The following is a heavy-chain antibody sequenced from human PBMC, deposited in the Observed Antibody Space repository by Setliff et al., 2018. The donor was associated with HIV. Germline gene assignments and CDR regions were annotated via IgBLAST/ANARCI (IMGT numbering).Heavy chain of an antibody. D-gene: IGHD6-19*01. CDR2: ISAYNGNT. V-gene: IGHV1-18*01. CDR1: GYTFTSYG. CDR3: ARLGSGWSDSYYYAMDI. Sequence: GASVKVSCKASGYTFTSYGMSWVRQAPGQGLEWMGWISAYNGNTHYAQKLQDRVTMTIDTAMSRAYMELRSLRSDDTAVYFCARLGSGWSDSYYYAMDIWGQGTTATVSS. J-gene: IGHJ6*02.